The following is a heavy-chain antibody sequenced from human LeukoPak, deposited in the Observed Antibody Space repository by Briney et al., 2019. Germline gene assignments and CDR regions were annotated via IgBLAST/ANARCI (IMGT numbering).Heavy chain of an antibody. CDR1: GGSISSGSYY. V-gene: IGHV4-61*01. J-gene: IGHJ4*02. CDR3: AREREGDFDY. D-gene: IGHD3-16*01. Sequence: PSETLSLTCTVSGGSISSGSYYWSWIRQPPGKGLEWIGYIYYSGSTNYNPSLKSRVTISVDTSKNQFSLKLSSVTAADTAVYYCAREREGDFDYWGQGTLVTVSS. CDR2: IYYSGST.